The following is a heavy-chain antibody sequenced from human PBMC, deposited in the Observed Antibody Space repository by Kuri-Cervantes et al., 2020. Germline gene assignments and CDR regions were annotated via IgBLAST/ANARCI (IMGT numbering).Heavy chain of an antibody. J-gene: IGHJ6*03. V-gene: IGHV1-69*05. D-gene: IGHD1-26*01. CDR3: ARVVLGATTPLRYMDV. Sequence: SVKVSCKVSGYILTELSMHWVRQAPGKGLEWMGGIIPIFGTANYAQKFQGRVTITTDESTSTAYMELSSLRSEDTAVYYCARVVLGATTPLRYMDVWGKGTTVTVSS. CDR1: GYILTELS. CDR2: IIPIFGTA.